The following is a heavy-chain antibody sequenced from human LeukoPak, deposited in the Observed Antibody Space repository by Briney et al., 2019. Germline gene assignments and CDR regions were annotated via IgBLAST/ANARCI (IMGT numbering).Heavy chain of an antibody. CDR3: AKDSGFRSYASGSH. CDR1: GFTFSIYA. D-gene: IGHD3-10*01. V-gene: IGHV3-23*01. J-gene: IGHJ4*02. CDR2: ISGSADST. Sequence: PGGSLRLSCAASGFTFSIYAMSWVRQAPGKGLEWVSGISGSAHISGSADSTYYADSVKGRFTISRDNSENTLFLQMNSLRVEDTAIYYCAKDSGFRSYASGSHWGQGTLVTVSS.